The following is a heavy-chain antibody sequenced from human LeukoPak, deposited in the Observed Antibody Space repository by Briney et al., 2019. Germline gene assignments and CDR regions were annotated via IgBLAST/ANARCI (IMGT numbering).Heavy chain of an antibody. Sequence: SETLSLTCTVSGGSISSSSYYWGWIRQPPGKGLEWIGYIYYSGSTNYNPSLKSRVTISVDTSKNQFSLKLSSVTAADTAVYYCARAPSRDGYNSGLDAFDIWGQGTMVTVSS. CDR2: IYYSGST. J-gene: IGHJ3*02. D-gene: IGHD5-24*01. CDR3: ARAPSRDGYNSGLDAFDI. V-gene: IGHV4-61*05. CDR1: GGSISSSSYY.